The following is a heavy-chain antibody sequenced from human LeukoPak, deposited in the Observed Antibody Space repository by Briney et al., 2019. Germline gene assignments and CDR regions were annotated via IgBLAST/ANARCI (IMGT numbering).Heavy chain of an antibody. CDR2: INPNSGDT. CDR3: ARGPTLGLDI. CDR1: GYTFTAYY. J-gene: IGHJ3*02. Sequence: ASVKVSCRASGYTFTAYYIHWVRQAPGQGLEWMGWINPNSGDTTLPQRFQGRVTMTRDTSIITANMELSSLTSDDTGMYYCARGPTLGLDIWGQGTMVTVSS. V-gene: IGHV1-2*02.